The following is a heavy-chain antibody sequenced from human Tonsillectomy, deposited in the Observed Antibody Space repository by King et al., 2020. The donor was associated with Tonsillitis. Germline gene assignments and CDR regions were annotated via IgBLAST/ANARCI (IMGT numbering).Heavy chain of an antibody. CDR2: TSGSGGST. Sequence: VQLVESGGGLVQPGGSLRLYCAASGFTFSIYAMTWVRQAPGKGLEWVSSTSGSGGSTYYADSVKGRFTISRDNSKNTPNLQMNSLRAEDTAVYYCAKDQGYCTGGSCSPYFFDSWGQGTLVTVSS. CDR3: AKDQGYCTGGSCSPYFFDS. CDR1: GFTFSIYA. J-gene: IGHJ4*02. D-gene: IGHD2-15*01. V-gene: IGHV3-23*04.